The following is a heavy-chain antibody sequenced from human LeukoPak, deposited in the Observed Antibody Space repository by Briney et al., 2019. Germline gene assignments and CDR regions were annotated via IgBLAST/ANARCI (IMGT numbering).Heavy chain of an antibody. Sequence: SETLSLTCTVSGGSISSYYWSWIRQPPGKGLEWIGYIYYSGSTNYNPSLKSRVTISVDTSKNQFSLKLSSVTAADTAVYYCARDCGDMYDILTGYYSPYGMDVWGQGTTVTVSS. V-gene: IGHV4-59*01. D-gene: IGHD3-9*01. CDR2: IYYSGST. CDR1: GGSISSYY. CDR3: ARDCGDMYDILTGYYSPYGMDV. J-gene: IGHJ6*02.